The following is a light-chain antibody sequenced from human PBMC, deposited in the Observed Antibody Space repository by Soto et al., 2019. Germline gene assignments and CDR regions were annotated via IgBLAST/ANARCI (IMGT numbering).Light chain of an antibody. CDR1: QSVRTS. V-gene: IGKV3-15*01. CDR3: QQYNNWPPIT. Sequence: EIDVTQLPSTLSVSPGERATLSCRASQSVRTSLALYQQKPGQAPRLLIYGASTRATGVPARFSGSGSGTEFTLTINTLQSDDFAVYYCQQYNNWPPITFGQGTRLEI. J-gene: IGKJ5*01. CDR2: GAS.